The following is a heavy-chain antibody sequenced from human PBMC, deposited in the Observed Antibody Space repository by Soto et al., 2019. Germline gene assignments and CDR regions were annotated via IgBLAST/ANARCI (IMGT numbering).Heavy chain of an antibody. CDR3: ARETNYDSSVYYAFDI. CDR2: SYYSGRT. V-gene: IGHV4-31*03. J-gene: IGHJ3*02. Sequence: SETLSLTCTVSGGAISIGGYYWSWIRQHPGKGLEWIGYSYYSGRTYYNPSLKSRVTISVDTSKNQFSLKLSSVTAADTAVYSCARETNYDSSVYYAFDIWAQGTIVTFSS. CDR1: GGAISIGGYY. D-gene: IGHD3-22*01.